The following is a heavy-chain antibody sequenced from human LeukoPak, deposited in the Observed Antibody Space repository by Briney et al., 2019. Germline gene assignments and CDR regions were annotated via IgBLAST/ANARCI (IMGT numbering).Heavy chain of an antibody. J-gene: IGHJ5*02. V-gene: IGHV1-18*04. CDR3: ARELGYCSGGSCGWFDP. CDR2: ISAYNGNT. Sequence: ASVKLSCKASGYTFTSYGISWVRQAPGQGLEWMGWISAYNGNTNYAQKLQGRVTMTTDTSTSTAYMELRSLRSDDTAVYYCARELGYCSGGSCGWFDPWGQGTLVTVSS. CDR1: GYTFTSYG. D-gene: IGHD2-15*01.